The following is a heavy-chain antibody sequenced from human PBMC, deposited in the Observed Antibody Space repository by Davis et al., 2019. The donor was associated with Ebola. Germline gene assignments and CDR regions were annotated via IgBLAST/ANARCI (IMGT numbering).Heavy chain of an antibody. CDR3: ARVGCSSTSCYNWFDP. CDR2: TYYRSKWYN. Sequence: HSQTLSLTCAISGDRVSSNSAAWNWIRQSPSRGLEWLGRTYYRSKWYNDYAVSVKSRITINPDTSKNQFSLQLNSVTPEDTAVYYCARVGCSSTSCYNWFDPWGQGTLVTVSS. V-gene: IGHV6-1*01. J-gene: IGHJ5*02. D-gene: IGHD2-2*01. CDR1: GDRVSSNSAA.